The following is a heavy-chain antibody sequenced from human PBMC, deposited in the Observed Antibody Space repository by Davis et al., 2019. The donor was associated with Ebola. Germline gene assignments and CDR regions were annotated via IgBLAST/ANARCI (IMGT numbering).Heavy chain of an antibody. V-gene: IGHV3-23*01. CDR2: ISGSGGST. CDR1: GFTFSSYS. Sequence: GESLKISCAASGFTFSSYSMSWVRQAPGKGLEWVSAISGSGGSTYYADSVKGRFTISRDNSKNTLYLQMNSLRAEDTAVYYCAGQYSTVWYHFDYFDYWGQGIMVTVSS. CDR3: AGQYSTVWYHFDYFDY. D-gene: IGHD6-19*01. J-gene: IGHJ4*02.